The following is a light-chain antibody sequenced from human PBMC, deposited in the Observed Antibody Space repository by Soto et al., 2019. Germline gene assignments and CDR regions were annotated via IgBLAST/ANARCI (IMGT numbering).Light chain of an antibody. CDR1: SSNIGAGYD. CDR2: GNS. Sequence: QPVLTQPPSVSGAPGQRVTISCTGSSSNIGAGYDVHWYQQLPGTAPKLLIYGNSNRPSGVPDRFSGPKSGTSASLAITGLQAEDEADYYCQSYDSSLSGWKVFGGGTKLTVL. CDR3: QSYDSSLSGWKV. V-gene: IGLV1-40*01. J-gene: IGLJ2*01.